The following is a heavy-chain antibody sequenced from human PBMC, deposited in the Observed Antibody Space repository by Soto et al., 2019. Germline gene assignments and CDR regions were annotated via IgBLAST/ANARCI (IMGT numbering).Heavy chain of an antibody. Sequence: PSETLSLTCAVYGGSFSGYYWSWIRQPPGKGLEWIGEINHSGSTNYNPSLKSRVTISVDTSKNQFSLKLSSVTAADTAVYYCARGRGYLSYGYNHYGMDVWGQGTTVTVSS. J-gene: IGHJ6*02. D-gene: IGHD5-18*01. CDR1: GGSFSGYY. CDR2: INHSGST. CDR3: ARGRGYLSYGYNHYGMDV. V-gene: IGHV4-34*01.